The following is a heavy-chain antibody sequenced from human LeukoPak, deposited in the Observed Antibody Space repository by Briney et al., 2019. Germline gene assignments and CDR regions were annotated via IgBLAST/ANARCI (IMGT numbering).Heavy chain of an antibody. J-gene: IGHJ4*02. CDR2: INPNSGGT. CDR3: AREYYDYVWGSYRYTVYYFDY. D-gene: IGHD3-16*02. CDR1: GYTFTGYY. V-gene: IGHV1-2*02. Sequence: ALVKVSCKASGYTFTGYYMHWVRQAPGQGLEWMGWINPNSGGTNYAQKFQGRVTMTRDTSISTAYMELSRLRSDDTAVYYCAREYYDYVWGSYRYTVYYFDYWGQGTLVTVSS.